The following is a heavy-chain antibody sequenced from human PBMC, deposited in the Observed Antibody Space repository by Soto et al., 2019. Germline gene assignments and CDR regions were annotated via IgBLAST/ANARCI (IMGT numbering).Heavy chain of an antibody. CDR1: GYTFTSYG. D-gene: IGHD3-22*01. CDR3: ARDVGYYYDSSGYSYFDY. Sequence: WASVKVSCKASGYTFTSYGISWVRQAPGQGLEWMGWISAYNGNTNYAQKLQGRVTMTTDTSTSTAYMELRSLRSDDTAVYYCARDVGYYYDSSGYSYFDYWGQGTLVTVSS. J-gene: IGHJ4*02. V-gene: IGHV1-18*04. CDR2: ISAYNGNT.